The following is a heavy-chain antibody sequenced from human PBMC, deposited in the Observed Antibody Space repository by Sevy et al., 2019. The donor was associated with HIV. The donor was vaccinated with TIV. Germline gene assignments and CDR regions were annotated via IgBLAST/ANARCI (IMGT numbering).Heavy chain of an antibody. CDR1: GYAFTGYY. V-gene: IGHV1-2*02. Sequence: ASVKVSCKASGYAFTGYYMHWVRQAPGQGLEWMGWINPNSGGTNYAQKFQGRVTMTRDTSISTAYMELSRLRYDDTAMYYCARGCSSTSCYAVGPTGMDVWGQGTTVTVSS. CDR2: INPNSGGT. CDR3: ARGCSSTSCYAVGPTGMDV. J-gene: IGHJ6*02. D-gene: IGHD2-2*01.